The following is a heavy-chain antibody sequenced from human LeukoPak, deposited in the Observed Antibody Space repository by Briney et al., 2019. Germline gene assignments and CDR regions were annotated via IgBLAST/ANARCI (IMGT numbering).Heavy chain of an antibody. CDR3: AKQPLGSGTPLDY. J-gene: IGHJ4*02. V-gene: IGHV3-23*01. CDR2: ISVGGGTA. CDR1: GFTFGDHA. D-gene: IGHD3-10*01. Sequence: PGGSLRLSCVASGFTFGDHAMNWVRQARGKGLEWVSFISVGGGTAFSAASVKVRFTVSRDNSKSTLYLQLTSLTADDSAVFYCAKQPLGSGTPLDYWGQGTLVTVSS.